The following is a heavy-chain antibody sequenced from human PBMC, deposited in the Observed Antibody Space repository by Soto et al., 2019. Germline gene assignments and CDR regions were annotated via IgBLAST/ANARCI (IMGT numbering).Heavy chain of an antibody. V-gene: IGHV3-11*03. CDR2: ISSSSSDT. J-gene: IGHJ4*02. CDR1: GFPFSDYY. CDR3: ARRRPTGYYNY. Sequence: QVQLLESEGDLVKPGGSLRLSCAASGFPFSDYYMSWIRQAPGKGLEWVSSISSSSSDTNYAQSVKGRFTISRDNAKNSLHLQMNSLRAEDTAVYYCARRRPTGYYNYWGQGTLVTVSA. D-gene: IGHD3-9*01.